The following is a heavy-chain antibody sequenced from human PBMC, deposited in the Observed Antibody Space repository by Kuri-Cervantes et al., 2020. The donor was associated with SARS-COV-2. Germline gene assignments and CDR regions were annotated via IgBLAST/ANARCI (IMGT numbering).Heavy chain of an antibody. CDR2: IYYSGST. V-gene: IGHV4-59*01. Sequence: ESLKISCTVSGGSISSYYWSWIRQPPGKGLEWIGYIYYSGSTNYNPSLKSRVTISVDTSKNQFSLKLSSVTAADTAVYYCARGSSSWDLDYWGQGTLVTVSS. CDR3: ARGSSSWDLDY. D-gene: IGHD6-13*01. CDR1: GGSISSYY. J-gene: IGHJ4*02.